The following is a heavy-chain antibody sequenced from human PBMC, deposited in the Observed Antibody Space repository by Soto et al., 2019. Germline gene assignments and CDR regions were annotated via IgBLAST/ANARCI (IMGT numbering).Heavy chain of an antibody. CDR2: ISGSGGST. D-gene: IGHD2-2*01. CDR3: AKGEEYCSSTSCYFFGTYYYGMDV. Sequence: VGSLRLSCAASGFTFSSYAMSWVRQAPGKGLEWVSAISGSGGSTYYADSVKGRFTISRDNSKNTLYLQMNSLRAEDTAVYYCAKGEEYCSSTSCYFFGTYYYGMDVWGQGTTVTVSS. V-gene: IGHV3-23*01. CDR1: GFTFSSYA. J-gene: IGHJ6*02.